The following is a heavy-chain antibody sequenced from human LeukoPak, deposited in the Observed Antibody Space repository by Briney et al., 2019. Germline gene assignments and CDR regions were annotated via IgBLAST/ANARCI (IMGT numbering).Heavy chain of an antibody. CDR1: GGSISSSNW. V-gene: IGHV4-4*02. CDR2: IYHSGST. J-gene: IGHJ3*02. Sequence: SETLSLTCAVSGGSISSSNWWSWVRRPPGKGLEWIGEIYHSGSTNYNPSLKSRVTISVDKSKNQFSLKLSSVTAADTAVYYCARQLDTVTGGAFDIWGQGTMVTVSS. CDR3: ARQLDTVTGGAFDI. D-gene: IGHD5-18*01.